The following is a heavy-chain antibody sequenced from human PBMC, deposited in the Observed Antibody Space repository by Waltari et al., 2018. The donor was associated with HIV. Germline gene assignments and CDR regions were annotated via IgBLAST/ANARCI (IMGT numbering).Heavy chain of an antibody. CDR1: GYTFTSYY. D-gene: IGHD3-10*01. V-gene: IGHV1-46*01. Sequence: QVQLVQSGAEVKKPGASVKVSCKASGYTFTSYYVHCVRQAPGQGLEWMGIINPTGGSTTYAQKFQGRVTMTRDTSTSTVYMELSSLRSEDTAVYYCARDRDMVRGVIITLNAFDIWGQGTMVTVSS. J-gene: IGHJ3*02. CDR2: INPTGGST. CDR3: ARDRDMVRGVIITLNAFDI.